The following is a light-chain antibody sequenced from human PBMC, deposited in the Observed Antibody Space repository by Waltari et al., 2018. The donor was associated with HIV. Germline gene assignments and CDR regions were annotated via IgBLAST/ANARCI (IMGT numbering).Light chain of an antibody. CDR1: SSYVGGYTH. CDR3: SSYTTSSSLL. Sequence: QSALTQPASVSGSPGQSITISCTGTSSYVGGYTHVSWYQQPPGKAPKLMIYEVSNRPSGVSNRFSGSKSGNTASLTISGLQAEDEADYYCSSYTTSSSLLFGGGTKLTVL. J-gene: IGLJ2*01. CDR2: EVS. V-gene: IGLV2-14*01.